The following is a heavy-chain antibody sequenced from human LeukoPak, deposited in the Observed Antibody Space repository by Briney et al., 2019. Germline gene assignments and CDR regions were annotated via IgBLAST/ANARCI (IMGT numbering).Heavy chain of an antibody. V-gene: IGHV4-59*08. J-gene: IGHJ4*02. Sequence: PSETLSLTCTVSGGSISSYYWSWIRQPPGKGLEWIGYIYHSGSTNYNPSLMSRVTISVDTSKNQFSLKVSSVTAADMAVYYCARHDYDRGIFFDSWGQGALVTVSS. D-gene: IGHD3-16*01. CDR3: ARHDYDRGIFFDS. CDR2: IYHSGST. CDR1: GGSISSYY.